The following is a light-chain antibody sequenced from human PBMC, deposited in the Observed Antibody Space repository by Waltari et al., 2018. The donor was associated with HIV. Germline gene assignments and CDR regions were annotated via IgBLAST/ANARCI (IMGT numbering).Light chain of an antibody. CDR1: SSDVGAYKF. CDR2: DVT. V-gene: IGLV2-11*01. Sequence: QSALTPPRSVSGSPGHSVTISCTGTSSDVGAYKFVSWYQQHPGKAPKLLMYDVTTRAAGVPDSFYGSKFGKCASLMISGLQAGDEAHYFCCSYGGNYAWVFGGGTKLTVL. J-gene: IGLJ3*02. CDR3: CSYGGNYAWV.